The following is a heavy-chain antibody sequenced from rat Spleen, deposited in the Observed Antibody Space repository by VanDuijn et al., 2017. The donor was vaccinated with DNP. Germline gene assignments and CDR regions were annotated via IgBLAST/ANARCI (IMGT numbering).Heavy chain of an antibody. D-gene: IGHD1-12*03. V-gene: IGHV5-25*01. CDR2: ISTGGGNT. J-gene: IGHJ3*01. Sequence: EVQLVESGGGLIQPGRSIKLSCAASGFTFGYYYMAWVRQAPTKGLEWVASISTGGGNTYYRDSVKGRFTISRDNANSTLYLQMDSLRSEDTATYYCARSWGDDGYPPFAYWGQGTLVTVSS. CDR1: GFTFGYYY. CDR3: ARSWGDDGYPPFAY.